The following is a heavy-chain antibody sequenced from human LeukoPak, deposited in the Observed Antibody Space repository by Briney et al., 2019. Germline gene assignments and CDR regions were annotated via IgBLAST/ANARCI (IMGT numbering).Heavy chain of an antibody. J-gene: IGHJ5*02. Sequence: SETLSLTCTVSGGSISSGSYYWSWIRQPAGKGLEWIGRIYTSGSTNYNPSLKSRVTISVDTSKNQFSLKLSSVTAADTAVYYCARDRWFGELPTYNWFDPWGQGTLVTVSS. V-gene: IGHV4-61*02. CDR1: GGSISSGSYY. D-gene: IGHD3-10*01. CDR2: IYTSGST. CDR3: ARDRWFGELPTYNWFDP.